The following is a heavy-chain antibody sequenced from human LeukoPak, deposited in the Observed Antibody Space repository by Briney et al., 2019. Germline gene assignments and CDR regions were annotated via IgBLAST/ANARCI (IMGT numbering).Heavy chain of an antibody. CDR1: GFIVSSNY. J-gene: IGHJ4*02. CDR2: ISGSGGST. V-gene: IGHV3-23*01. D-gene: IGHD2-2*01. CDR3: AKAAGYCSSTSCSKFDY. Sequence: PGGSLRLSCAASGFIVSSNYMSWVRQAPGKGLEWVSAISGSGGSTYYADSVKGRFTISRDNSKNTLYLQMNSLRAEDTAVYYCAKAAGYCSSTSCSKFDYWGQGTLVTVSS.